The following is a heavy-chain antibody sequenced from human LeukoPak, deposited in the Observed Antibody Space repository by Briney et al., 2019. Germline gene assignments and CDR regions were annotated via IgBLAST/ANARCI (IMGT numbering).Heavy chain of an antibody. CDR3: AKMGYYYDSSGLDAFDI. D-gene: IGHD3-22*01. Sequence: GGSLRLSCAASGFTFSSYAMHWVRQAPGKGLEWVAVISYDGSNKYYADSVKGRFTISRDNSKNTLYLQMNSLRAEDTAVYYCAKMGYYYDSSGLDAFDIWGQGTMVTVSS. CDR1: GFTFSSYA. J-gene: IGHJ3*02. V-gene: IGHV3-30-3*02. CDR2: ISYDGSNK.